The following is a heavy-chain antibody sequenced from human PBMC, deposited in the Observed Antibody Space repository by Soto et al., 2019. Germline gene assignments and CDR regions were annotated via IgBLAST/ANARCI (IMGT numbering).Heavy chain of an antibody. D-gene: IGHD3-16*01. V-gene: IGHV4-59*01. Sequence: SETLSLTCTVSGGSISSYYWSWIRQPPGKGLEWIGYIYYSGSTNYNPSLKSRVTISVDTSKNQFSLKLSSVTAADTAVYYCARAEGVYYYYGMDVWGQGPRSPSP. CDR2: IYYSGST. J-gene: IGHJ6*02. CDR3: ARAEGVYYYYGMDV. CDR1: GGSISSYY.